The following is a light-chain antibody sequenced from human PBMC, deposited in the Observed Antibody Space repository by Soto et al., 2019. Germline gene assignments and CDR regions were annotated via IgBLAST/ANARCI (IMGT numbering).Light chain of an antibody. CDR3: SSYTSSSTLLYL. CDR2: GVT. CDR1: SSDVGGYNY. Sequence: QSVLTQPASVSGSPGQSITISCTGTSSDVGGYNYVSWYQQHPGIAPKLLIYGVTNRPSGGSTRFSGSKSGTTASLTISGLQAEDEADYHCSSYTSSSTLLYLFGTGTKLTVL. J-gene: IGLJ1*01. V-gene: IGLV2-14*01.